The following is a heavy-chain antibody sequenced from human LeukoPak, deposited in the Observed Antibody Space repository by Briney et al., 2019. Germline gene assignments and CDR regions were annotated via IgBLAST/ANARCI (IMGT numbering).Heavy chain of an antibody. V-gene: IGHV4-4*07. CDR2: VASSGNT. CDR1: GDSISYFY. CDR3: ARGGYYGSGNDFRFDP. D-gene: IGHD3-10*01. Sequence: SETLSLTCSVSGDSISYFYWSWIRQAAGKGLEWIGRVASSGNTDYNPSLKSRVTISVDTSKNQFSLKLSSVTAADTAIYYCARGGYYGSGNDFRFDPWGQGTLVTVSS. J-gene: IGHJ5*02.